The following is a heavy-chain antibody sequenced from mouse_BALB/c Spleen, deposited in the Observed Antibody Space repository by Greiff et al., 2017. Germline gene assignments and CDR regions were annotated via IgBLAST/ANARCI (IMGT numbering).Heavy chain of an antibody. CDR2: IWAGGST. J-gene: IGHJ4*01. V-gene: IGHV2-9*02. CDR3: ARDRGEDAMDY. CDR1: GFSLTSYG. D-gene: IGHD3-1*01. Sequence: VMLVESGPGLVAPSQSLSITSTVPGFSLTSYGVHWVRQPPGKGLEWLGVIWAGGSTNYNSALMSRLSISKDNSKSQVFLKMNSLQTDDTAMYYCARDRGEDAMDYWGQGTSVTVSS.